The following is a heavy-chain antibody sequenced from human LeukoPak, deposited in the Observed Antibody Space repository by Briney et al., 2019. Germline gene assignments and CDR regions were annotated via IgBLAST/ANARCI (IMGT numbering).Heavy chain of an antibody. CDR3: ARDYYDSSGYYYRVPEGVPRYAFDI. D-gene: IGHD3-22*01. J-gene: IGHJ3*02. CDR1: GFTFSSYA. Sequence: GGSLRLSCAASGFTFSSYAMHWVRQAPGKGLEWVAVISYDGSNKYYADSVKGRFTISRDNSKNTLYLQMNSLRAEDTAVYYCARDYYDSSGYYYRVPEGVPRYAFDIWGQGTMVTVSS. V-gene: IGHV3-30-3*01. CDR2: ISYDGSNK.